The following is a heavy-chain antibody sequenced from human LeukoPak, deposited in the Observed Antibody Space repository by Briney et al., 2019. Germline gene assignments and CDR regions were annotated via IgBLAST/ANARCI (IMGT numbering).Heavy chain of an antibody. D-gene: IGHD3-10*02. J-gene: IGHJ4*02. V-gene: IGHV3-30*18. Sequence: GRSLRLSCAASGFTFSSYGMHWVRQAPGKGLEWVAVISHDGSNKYYADSVKGRFTISRDNSKNTLYLQMNSLRAEDTAVYYCAKSDPGNLCSLDYWGQGTLVTVSS. CDR1: GFTFSSYG. CDR3: AKSDPGNLCSLDY. CDR2: ISHDGSNK.